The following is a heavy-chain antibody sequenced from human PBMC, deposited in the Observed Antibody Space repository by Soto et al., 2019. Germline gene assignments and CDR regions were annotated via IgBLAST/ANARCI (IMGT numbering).Heavy chain of an antibody. V-gene: IGHV3-74*01. CDR2: INSDGSST. CDR1: GFTLSSYW. D-gene: IGHD3-10*01. J-gene: IGHJ4*02. Sequence: GGSLRIYCAASGFTLSSYWMHWVRQAPGKGLVWVSRINSDGSSTSYADSVKGRFTISRDNAKNTLYLQMNSLRAEDTAVYYCARDTEWFGELPRGVDYWGQGTLVTVSS. CDR3: ARDTEWFGELPRGVDY.